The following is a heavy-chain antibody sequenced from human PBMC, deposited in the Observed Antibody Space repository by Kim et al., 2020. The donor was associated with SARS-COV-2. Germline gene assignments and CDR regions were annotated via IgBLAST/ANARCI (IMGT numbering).Heavy chain of an antibody. CDR1: GGSFSGYY. CDR3: ARGDRVNYQGGNIVVVPAQYGNWFDP. Sequence: SETLSLTCAVYGGSFSGYYWSWIRQPPGKGLEWIGEINHSGSTNYNPSLKSRVTISVDTSKNQFSLKLSSVTAADTAVYYCARGDRVNYQGGNIVVVPAQYGNWFDPWGQGTLVTVSS. J-gene: IGHJ5*02. D-gene: IGHD2-2*01. V-gene: IGHV4-34*01. CDR2: INHSGST.